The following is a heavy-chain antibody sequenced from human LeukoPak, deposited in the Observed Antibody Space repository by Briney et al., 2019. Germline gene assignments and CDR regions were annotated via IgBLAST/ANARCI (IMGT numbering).Heavy chain of an antibody. CDR1: GYTFTSYY. CDR3: ASETMGWRAYYMDV. J-gene: IGHJ6*03. D-gene: IGHD1-14*01. CDR2: ISPSGGST. Sequence: ASVKVSCKASGYTFTSYYIHWVRQAPGQGLEWMGIISPSGGSTTYAQKFQGRVTITTDESTSTAYMELSSLRSEDTAVYYCASETMGWRAYYMDVWGKGTTVTVSS. V-gene: IGHV1-46*01.